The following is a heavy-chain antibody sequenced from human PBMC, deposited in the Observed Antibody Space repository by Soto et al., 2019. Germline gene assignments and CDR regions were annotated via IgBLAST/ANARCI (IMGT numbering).Heavy chain of an antibody. D-gene: IGHD1-26*01. CDR3: ASWRGAAFDY. Sequence: SLRLSCAASGFTFSSYGMHWVRQAPGKGLEWVAVISYDGSNKYYADSVKGRFTISRDNSKNTLYLQMNSLRAEDTAVYYCASWRGAAFDYWGQGTLVTVSS. J-gene: IGHJ4*02. CDR1: GFTFSSYG. CDR2: ISYDGSNK. V-gene: IGHV3-30*03.